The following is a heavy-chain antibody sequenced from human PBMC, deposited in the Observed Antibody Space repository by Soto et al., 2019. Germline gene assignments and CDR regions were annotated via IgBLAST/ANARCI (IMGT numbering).Heavy chain of an antibody. CDR3: ARDPTSYPYDFWSGFHDYESYGMYA. V-gene: IGHV1-8*01. J-gene: IGHJ6*02. CDR1: GYTFTSYD. D-gene: IGHD3-3*01. CDR2: MNPNSGNT. Sequence: ASVKVSCKASGYTFTSYDINWVRQATGQGLEWMGWMNPNSGNTGYAQKFQGRVTMTRNTSISTAYMGLSSLRSEDTAVYCCARDPTSYPYDFWSGFHDYESYGMYAWCQRATVTVSS.